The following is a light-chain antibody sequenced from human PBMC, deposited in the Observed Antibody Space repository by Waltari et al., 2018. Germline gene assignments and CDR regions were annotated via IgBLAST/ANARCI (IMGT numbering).Light chain of an antibody. Sequence: DIVVTQSPLSLPVTPGEPASIPCTSSQSLMYSNGYNYLDWYLQKPGQSPQLLIYLGSNRASGVPDRFSGSGSGTDFTLKISRVEAEDVGVYYCMQGVQLPHTFGPGTKVEIK. J-gene: IGKJ3*01. CDR1: QSLMYSNGYNY. CDR2: LGS. V-gene: IGKV2-28*01. CDR3: MQGVQLPHT.